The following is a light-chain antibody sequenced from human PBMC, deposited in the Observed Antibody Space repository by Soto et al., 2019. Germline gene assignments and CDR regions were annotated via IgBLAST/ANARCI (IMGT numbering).Light chain of an antibody. V-gene: IGLV2-14*01. Sequence: QSALTQLASVSGSPGQSVTISCTGTSSDVGGYNYVCWYQQHPGKAPKLMIYEVSNRPSGVSNRFSGSNSGNTASLTISGLQAEDEAYYYCSSYTSSSTEVFGGGTKLTVL. CDR2: EVS. CDR3: SSYTSSSTEV. J-gene: IGLJ2*01. CDR1: SSDVGGYNY.